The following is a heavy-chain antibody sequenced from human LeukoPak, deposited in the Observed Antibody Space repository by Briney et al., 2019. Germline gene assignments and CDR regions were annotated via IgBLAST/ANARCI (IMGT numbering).Heavy chain of an antibody. D-gene: IGHD3-22*01. V-gene: IGHV4-34*01. J-gene: IGHJ4*02. CDR1: GGSFSGYY. Sequence: NASETLSLTYAVYGGSFSGYYWGWIRQPPGKGLEWIGEINHSGSTNYNPSLKSRVTISVDTSKNQFSLKLSSVTAADTAVYYCARVSYYYDSSGYPFDYWGQGTLVTVSS. CDR2: INHSGST. CDR3: ARVSYYYDSSGYPFDY.